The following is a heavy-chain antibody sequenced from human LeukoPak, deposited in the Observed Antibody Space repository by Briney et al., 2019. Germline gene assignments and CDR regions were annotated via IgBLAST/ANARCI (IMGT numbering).Heavy chain of an antibody. CDR3: VRGGGTNWFDY. Sequence: GASVKVSCKASGYTFTRYNFHWVRQAPGQGLEWMGWINPNSGATNYAQKFQGRVTLTSDTSTSTAYMEVNGLRSDDTAAYSCVRGGGTNWFDYWGQGTPVTVSS. D-gene: IGHD1-1*01. V-gene: IGHV1-2*02. CDR2: INPNSGAT. CDR1: GYTFTRYN. J-gene: IGHJ4*02.